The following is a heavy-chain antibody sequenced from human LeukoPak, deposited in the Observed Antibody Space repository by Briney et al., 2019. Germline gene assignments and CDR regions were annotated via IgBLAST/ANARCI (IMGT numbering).Heavy chain of an antibody. J-gene: IGHJ5*02. D-gene: IGHD3-10*01. Sequence: ASVKVSCKASGYTFTNYYLHWVRQAPGQGLEWMAMINPSGGSTTYAQNFQGRFTMTRDMSTSTVYMELSSLRSEDTAVYYCARAGGSGTKINWFDPWGQGTLVTVSS. V-gene: IGHV1-46*01. CDR2: INPSGGST. CDR1: GYTFTNYY. CDR3: ARAGGSGTKINWFDP.